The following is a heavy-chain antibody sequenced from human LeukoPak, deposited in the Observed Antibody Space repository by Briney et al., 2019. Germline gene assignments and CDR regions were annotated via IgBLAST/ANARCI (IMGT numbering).Heavy chain of an antibody. J-gene: IGHJ4*02. Sequence: SETLSLTCAVYGGSFSDYYWSWVRQPPGKGLEWIGEINHSGTTNYSPSLKSRVSISVDTSKNQFSLKLNSVTAADAAMYYCASHYSSGSYRYTGSFDSWGQGMLVNVSS. CDR2: INHSGTT. CDR1: GGSFSDYY. V-gene: IGHV4-34*01. CDR3: ASHYSSGSYRYTGSFDS. D-gene: IGHD3-16*02.